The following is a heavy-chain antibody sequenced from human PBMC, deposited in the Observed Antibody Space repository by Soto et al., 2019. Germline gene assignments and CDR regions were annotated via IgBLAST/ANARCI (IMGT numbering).Heavy chain of an antibody. D-gene: IGHD3-22*01. CDR3: AREAVGYDSSGYYPNWFDP. CDR2: IYHSGST. CDR1: GGSISSGGFS. Sequence: SETLSLTCAVSGGSISSGGFSWSWIRQPPGKGLESIGYIYHSGSTYYNPSLKSRVTISVDRSKNQFSLKLSSVTAADTAVYYCAREAVGYDSSGYYPNWFDPWGQATLVTVSS. V-gene: IGHV4-30-2*01. J-gene: IGHJ5*02.